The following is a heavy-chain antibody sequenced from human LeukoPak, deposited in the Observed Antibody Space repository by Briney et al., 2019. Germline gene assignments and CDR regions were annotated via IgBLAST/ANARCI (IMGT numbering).Heavy chain of an antibody. V-gene: IGHV1-69*13. CDR2: IIPIFGTA. J-gene: IGHJ6*02. D-gene: IGHD6-13*01. Sequence: SVKVSCKASGGTFSSYAISWVRQAPGQGLEWMGGIIPIFGTANYAQKFQGRVTITADESTSVAYMELSSLRSEDTAVYYCARDPRVYYYYGMDVWGQGTTVTVSS. CDR1: GGTFSSYA. CDR3: ARDPRVYYYYGMDV.